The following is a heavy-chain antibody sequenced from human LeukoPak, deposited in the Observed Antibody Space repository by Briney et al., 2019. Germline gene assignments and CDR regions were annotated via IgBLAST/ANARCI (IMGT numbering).Heavy chain of an antibody. J-gene: IGHJ5*02. CDR1: GFTFSGSV. CDR2: IKTKADNYAT. D-gene: IGHD2-2*01. V-gene: IGHV3-73*01. Sequence: PGGSLRLSCAASGFTFSGSVMHWVRQASGKGLEWVGRIKTKADNYATAYAASVKGRFTISRDDSKDTAYLQMNSLKTEDTAVYYCTRPHGSTTSPFFDPWGQGTLVTVSS. CDR3: TRPHGSTTSPFFDP.